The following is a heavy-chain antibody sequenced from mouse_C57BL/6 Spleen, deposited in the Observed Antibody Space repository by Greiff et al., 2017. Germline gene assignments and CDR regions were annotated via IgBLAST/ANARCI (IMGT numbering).Heavy chain of an antibody. Sequence: EVQLQQSGPELVKPGASVKISCKASGYSFTDYNMHWVKQSNGKSLEWIGVINPNYGTTSYNQKFKGKATLTVDQSSSTAYMQLNSLTSEDSAVYDCARSRDPYGKYYVDDWGQGTTLTVAS. D-gene: IGHD1-1*01. J-gene: IGHJ2*01. CDR3: ARSRDPYGKYYVDD. V-gene: IGHV1-39*01. CDR2: INPNYGTT. CDR1: GYSFTDYN.